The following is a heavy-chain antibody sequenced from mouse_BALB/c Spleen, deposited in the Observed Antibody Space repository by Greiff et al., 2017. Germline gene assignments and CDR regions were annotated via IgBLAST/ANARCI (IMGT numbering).Heavy chain of an antibody. Sequence: EVQGVESGGGLVKPGGSLKLSCAASGFTFSDYYMYWVRQTPEKRLEWVATISDGGSYTYYPDSVKGRFTISRDNAKNNLYLQMSSLKSEDTAMYYCARVYYGFAYWGQGTLVTVSA. J-gene: IGHJ3*01. CDR3: ARVYYGFAY. CDR2: ISDGGSYT. D-gene: IGHD2-1*01. CDR1: GFTFSDYY. V-gene: IGHV5-4*02.